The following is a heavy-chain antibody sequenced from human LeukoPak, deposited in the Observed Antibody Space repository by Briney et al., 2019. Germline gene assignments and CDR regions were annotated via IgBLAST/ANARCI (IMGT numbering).Heavy chain of an antibody. J-gene: IGHJ4*02. Sequence: GGSLRLSCAAFGFTFSSYAMHWVRQAPGKGLEWVAVISYDGSNKYYADSVKGRFTISRDNSKNTLYLQMNSLRAEDTAVYYCAKGSTWRPIDYWGQGTLVTVSS. V-gene: IGHV3-30*04. CDR1: GFTFSSYA. D-gene: IGHD3-3*01. CDR2: ISYDGSNK. CDR3: AKGSTWRPIDY.